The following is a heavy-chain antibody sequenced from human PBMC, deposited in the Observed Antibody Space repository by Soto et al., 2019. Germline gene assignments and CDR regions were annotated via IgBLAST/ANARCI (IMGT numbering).Heavy chain of an antibody. J-gene: IGHJ4*02. CDR2: IYYSGST. V-gene: IGHV4-31*03. D-gene: IGHD6-6*01. CDR3: ARDDSSSPLFDY. CDR1: GGSISSGGYY. Sequence: QVQLQESGPGLVKPSQTLSLTYTVSGGSISSGGYYWSWIRQHPGKGLEWIGYIYYSGSTYYNPSLKSRVTISVDTSKNQFSLKLSSVTAADTAVYYCARDDSSSPLFDYWGQGTLVTVSS.